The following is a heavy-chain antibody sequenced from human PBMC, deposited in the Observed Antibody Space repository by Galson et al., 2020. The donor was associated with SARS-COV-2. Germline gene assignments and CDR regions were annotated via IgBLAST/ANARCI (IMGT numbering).Heavy chain of an antibody. D-gene: IGHD2-15*01. CDR3: ARDLLNAFDI. V-gene: IGHV3-53*05. Sequence: SLRLSCAASGFTVSSHYMNWVRQAPGKGLEWVSVLHSGGGTYYADSVKGRFTIPRDNSKNTLYLQMNSLRAEDTAMDYCARDLLNAFDIWGQGTMVTVSS. CDR2: LHSGGGT. J-gene: IGHJ3*02. CDR1: GFTVSSHY.